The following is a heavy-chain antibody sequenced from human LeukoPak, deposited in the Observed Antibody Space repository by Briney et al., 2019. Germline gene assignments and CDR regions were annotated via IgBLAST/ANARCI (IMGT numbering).Heavy chain of an antibody. Sequence: PSETLSLTCTVSGGSISSSSYYWGWIRQPPGKGLEWIGSIYYSGSTYYNPSHKSRVTISVDTSKNQFSLKLSSVTAADTAVYYCARHEAGGGLTYWGQGTLVTVSS. D-gene: IGHD3-9*01. V-gene: IGHV4-39*01. CDR1: GGSISSSSYY. CDR3: ARHEAGGGLTY. J-gene: IGHJ4*02. CDR2: IYYSGST.